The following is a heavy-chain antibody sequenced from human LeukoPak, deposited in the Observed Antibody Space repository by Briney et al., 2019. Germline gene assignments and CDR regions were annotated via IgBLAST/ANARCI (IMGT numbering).Heavy chain of an antibody. V-gene: IGHV4-59*01. J-gene: IGHJ4*02. CDR3: ARVFGGSDSSGSHHFDY. CDR1: GGSLSSYY. Sequence: SETLSLTCTVSGGSLSSYYWSWIRQPPGKGLEWIGYIHYSGSTNYNPSLKSRVTISVDTSKNQFSLKLSSVTAADTAVYYCARVFGGSDSSGSHHFDYWGQGTLVTVSS. CDR2: IHYSGST. D-gene: IGHD3-22*01.